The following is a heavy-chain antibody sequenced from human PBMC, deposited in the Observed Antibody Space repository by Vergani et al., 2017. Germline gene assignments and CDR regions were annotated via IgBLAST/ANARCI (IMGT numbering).Heavy chain of an antibody. V-gene: IGHV2-5*02. CDR3: AHLSYTTKNFDY. CDR1: GFSLSTSGVG. Sequence: QITLKESGPTLVNPTQTLTLTCTFSGFSLSTSGVGVGCIRKPPGKALEWLALIYWDDDKRYSPSLKSRLTITKDTSKNQVVLTMTNMDPVDTATYYCAHLSYTTKNFDYWGQGTLVTVSS. J-gene: IGHJ4*02. D-gene: IGHD1-26*01. CDR2: IYWDDDK.